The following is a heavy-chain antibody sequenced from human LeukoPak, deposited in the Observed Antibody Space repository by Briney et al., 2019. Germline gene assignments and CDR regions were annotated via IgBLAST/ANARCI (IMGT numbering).Heavy chain of an antibody. J-gene: IGHJ5*02. CDR1: GGSISSYY. Sequence: SETLSLTCTVSGGSISSYYWSWIRQPAGKGLEWIGRIYTSGSTTYNPSLKSRVTMSVDTSKNQFSLKLSSVTAADTAVYYCARDSCTIAVCYTGPWFDPWGQGTLVTVSS. CDR3: ARDSCTIAVCYTGPWFDP. D-gene: IGHD2-8*01. CDR2: IYTSGST. V-gene: IGHV4-4*07.